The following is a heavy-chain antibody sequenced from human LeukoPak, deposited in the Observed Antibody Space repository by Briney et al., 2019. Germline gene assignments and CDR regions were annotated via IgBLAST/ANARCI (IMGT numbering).Heavy chain of an antibody. V-gene: IGHV1-46*01. CDR1: GYTFTMYY. CDR3: AREQKGGLSGSLGGLFASCYTYYYMDV. J-gene: IGHJ6*03. D-gene: IGHD3-16*01. Sequence: ASVKVSCKASGYTFTMYYIHWVRQAPGQGLEWMGMINPSDGATTYAQRFQGRVTMTRDMSTTTVYMDLRSLRSDDTAVYYWAREQKGGLSGSLGGLFASCYTYYYMDVWAEGPRSPSP. CDR2: INPSDGAT.